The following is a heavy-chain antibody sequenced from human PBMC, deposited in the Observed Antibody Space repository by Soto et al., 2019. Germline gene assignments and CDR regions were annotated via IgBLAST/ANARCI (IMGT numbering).Heavy chain of an antibody. Sequence: PGGSLRLSCAASGFTLSNYAMTWVRQAPGKGLEWVSAISRSGDSTFYADSVKGRFTISRDNSKNTLYLQMSSLRAEDTAVYYCAKGAFAGYYYYGMDVWGQGTTVTVSS. V-gene: IGHV3-23*01. CDR1: GFTLSNYA. CDR3: AKGAFAGYYYYGMDV. CDR2: ISRSGDST. J-gene: IGHJ6*02. D-gene: IGHD3-16*01.